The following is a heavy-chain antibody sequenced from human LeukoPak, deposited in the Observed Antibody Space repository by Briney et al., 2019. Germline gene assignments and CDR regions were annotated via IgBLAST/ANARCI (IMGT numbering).Heavy chain of an antibody. CDR1: GGTFSSYA. J-gene: IGHJ4*02. V-gene: IGHV1-69*06. Sequence: SVKVSCKASGGTFSSYAISWVRQAPGQGLEWMGGIIPIFGTANYAQKFQGRVTITADKSTSTAYMELSSLRSEDTAVYYCARRGGYYDSSGYYNLDYWGQGTLVTVSS. D-gene: IGHD3-22*01. CDR3: ARRGGYYDSSGYYNLDY. CDR2: IIPIFGTA.